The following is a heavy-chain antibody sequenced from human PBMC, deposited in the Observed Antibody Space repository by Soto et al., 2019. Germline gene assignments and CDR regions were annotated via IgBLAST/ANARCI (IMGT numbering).Heavy chain of an antibody. CDR3: AKCLSPLAYVMDTCFDP. CDR1: GFTFSSYA. CDR2: ISGSGGST. D-gene: IGHD5-18*01. J-gene: IGHJ5*02. V-gene: IGHV3-23*01. Sequence: EVQLLESGGGLVQPGGSLRLSCAASGFTFSSYAMSWVRQAPGKGLEWVSAISGSGGSTYYADSVKGRFTISRDNSKNTRHLQMNSLRAEDTAVYYCAKCLSPLAYVMDTCFDPWVQVTMVAVSS.